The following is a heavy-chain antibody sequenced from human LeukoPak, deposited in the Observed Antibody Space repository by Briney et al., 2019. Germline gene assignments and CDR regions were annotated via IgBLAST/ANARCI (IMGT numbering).Heavy chain of an antibody. J-gene: IGHJ6*02. V-gene: IGHV1-46*01. D-gene: IGHD2-15*01. CDR2: INPSGGNT. Sequence: ASVKVSCKASGYTFTSYYMHWVRQAPGQGLEWMGIINPSGGNTGYAQKFQGRVTMTRNTSISTAYMELSSLRSEDTAVYYCARGTPPYCSGGSCYRFSIPYYYYGMDVWGQGTTVTVSS. CDR1: GYTFTSYY. CDR3: ARGTPPYCSGGSCYRFSIPYYYYGMDV.